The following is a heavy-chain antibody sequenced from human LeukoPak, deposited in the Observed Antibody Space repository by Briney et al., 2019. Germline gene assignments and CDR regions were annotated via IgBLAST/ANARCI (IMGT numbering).Heavy chain of an antibody. Sequence: TVKVSCKASRYTFTRNCISGVRQPPGQGVGWMGWISAYNGNTNYAQKFQGRITMATDTSTSTAYMEMRSLRSDDTAVYYCARVGSYYQSQHWGQGTLVTVSS. J-gene: IGHJ4*02. D-gene: IGHD3-10*01. CDR1: RYTFTRNC. CDR2: ISAYNGNT. V-gene: IGHV1-18*01. CDR3: ARVGSYYQSQH.